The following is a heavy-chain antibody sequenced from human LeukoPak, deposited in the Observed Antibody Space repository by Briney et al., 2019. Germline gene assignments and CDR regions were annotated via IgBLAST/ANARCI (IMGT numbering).Heavy chain of an antibody. CDR1: GFTFSCYT. D-gene: IGHD5-18*01. V-gene: IGHV3-69-1*01. J-gene: IGHJ4*02. CDR2: ISTSGAI. Sequence: GGSLRLSCAASGFTFSCYTINWVRQAPGKGLEWVASISTSGAIYYADSVKGRFTISRDRAKNSLYLQMSSLRVEDTAVYYCAREIAGYCNGAPCYYFDYWGQGTLVTVSS. CDR3: AREIAGYCNGAPCYYFDY.